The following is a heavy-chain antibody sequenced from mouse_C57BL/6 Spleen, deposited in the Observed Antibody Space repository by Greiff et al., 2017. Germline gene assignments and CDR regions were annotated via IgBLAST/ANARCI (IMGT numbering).Heavy chain of an antibody. V-gene: IGHV1-59*01. Sequence: VKLQQPGAELVRPGTSVKLSCKASGYTFTSYWMHWVKQRPGQGLEWIGVIDPSDSYTNYNQKFKGKATLTVDTSSSTAYMQLSSLTSEDSAVYYCARYPTGTGDYWGQGTTLTVSS. CDR3: ARYPTGTGDY. CDR1: GYTFTSYW. CDR2: IDPSDSYT. J-gene: IGHJ2*01. D-gene: IGHD4-1*02.